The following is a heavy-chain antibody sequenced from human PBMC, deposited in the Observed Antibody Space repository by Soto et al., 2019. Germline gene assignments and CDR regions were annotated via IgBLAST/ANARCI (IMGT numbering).Heavy chain of an antibody. J-gene: IGHJ4*01. CDR2: IYHGGTT. V-gene: IGHV4-38-2*02. CDR3: ARVHVMVVAGSTFDY. Sequence: SETMSLTCTVSAYSLSSGSYWAWIRQHPGKGPEWIASIYHGGTTFYNPSLKSRITISVDTSNNQFSLKLTSVTAADTAVYYCARVHVMVVAGSTFDYWGHGTLVIV. D-gene: IGHD6-19*01. CDR1: AYSLSSGSY.